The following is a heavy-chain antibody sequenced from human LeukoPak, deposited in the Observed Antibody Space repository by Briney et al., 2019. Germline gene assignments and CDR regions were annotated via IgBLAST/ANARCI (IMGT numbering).Heavy chain of an antibody. CDR3: ARRVVGATIAY. V-gene: IGHV6-1*01. D-gene: IGHD1-26*01. CDR1: GDTVSNTKSA. Sequence: SQILTLPGAIPGDTVSNTKSAWNGIRQSPSRGLEWLRRTYYRSKWYNDYAVSVKGRIDINPDTSKNQFSLRLNPVTPEDTAVYFSARRVVGATIAYWGQGTMVTVSS. J-gene: IGHJ4*03. CDR2: TYYRSKWYN.